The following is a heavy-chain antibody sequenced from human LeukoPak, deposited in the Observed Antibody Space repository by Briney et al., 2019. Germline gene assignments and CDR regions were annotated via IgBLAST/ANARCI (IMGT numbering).Heavy chain of an antibody. CDR3: ARDLHDYYDSSG. D-gene: IGHD3-22*01. CDR1: GGTFSSYA. J-gene: IGHJ4*02. V-gene: IGHV1-69*05. CDR2: IIPIFGTA. Sequence: GASVKVSCKASGGTFSSYAISWVRQAPGQGLEWMGGIIPIFGTANYAQKFQGRVTITTDESTSTAYMELSSLRSEDTAVYYCARDLHDYYDSSGWGQGTLVTVSS.